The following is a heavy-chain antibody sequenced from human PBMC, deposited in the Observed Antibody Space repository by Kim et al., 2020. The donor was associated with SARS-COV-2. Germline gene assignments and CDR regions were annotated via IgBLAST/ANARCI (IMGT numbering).Heavy chain of an antibody. J-gene: IGHJ5*02. Sequence: GGSLRLSCVASGFTFRMYGMIWVRQAPGRGLEWVSGISGSGDYTYYANSVRGRFTVSRDNSKNTFLLQMNSLTAEDTAIYYCAKVGGIVDFLAATMNYFDPWGQGTLVTVS. CDR1: GFTFRMYG. CDR3: AKVGGIVDFLAATMNYFDP. D-gene: IGHD2-15*01. V-gene: IGHV3-23*01. CDR2: ISGSGDYT.